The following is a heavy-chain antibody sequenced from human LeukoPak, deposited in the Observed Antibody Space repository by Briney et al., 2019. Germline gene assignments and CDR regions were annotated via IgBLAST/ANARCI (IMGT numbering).Heavy chain of an antibody. CDR2: MNPNSGNT. Sequence: ASVKVSCKASGYTFTNYDINWVRQATGQGLEWMGWMNPNSGNTGYAQKFQDRVTMTRNTSISTAYMELSSLRSEDTAVYYCARASGSSWTLWAFDIWGQGTMVTVSS. J-gene: IGHJ3*02. CDR3: ARASGSSWTLWAFDI. V-gene: IGHV1-8*01. CDR1: GYTFTNYD. D-gene: IGHD6-13*01.